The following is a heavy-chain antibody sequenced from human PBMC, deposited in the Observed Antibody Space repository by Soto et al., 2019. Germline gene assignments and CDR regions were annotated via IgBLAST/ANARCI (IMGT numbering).Heavy chain of an antibody. CDR2: ISADGART. CDR1: GFTVSSYS. Sequence: PGGSLRLFCAASGFTVSSYSMTWVRQGPEKGLEWVSEISADGARTYYADSVKGRFTVSRDNSKNTVYLQMNSLRAEDTAVYYCAQNFAYWGHGNLVTVSS. CDR3: AQNFAY. J-gene: IGHJ4*01. V-gene: IGHV3-23*01.